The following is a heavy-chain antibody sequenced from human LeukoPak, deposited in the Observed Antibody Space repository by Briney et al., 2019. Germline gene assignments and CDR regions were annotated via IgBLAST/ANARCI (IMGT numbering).Heavy chain of an antibody. CDR1: GYSISSGYY. Sequence: SETLSLTCAVSGYSISSGYYWGWIRQPPGKGLEWIGSIYHSGSTYYNPSLKSRVTISVDTSKNQFSLKLSSVTAADTAVYYCAGHDYGDPHSAFDIWGQGTMVTVSS. CDR2: IYHSGST. J-gene: IGHJ3*02. V-gene: IGHV4-38-2*01. CDR3: AGHDYGDPHSAFDI. D-gene: IGHD4-17*01.